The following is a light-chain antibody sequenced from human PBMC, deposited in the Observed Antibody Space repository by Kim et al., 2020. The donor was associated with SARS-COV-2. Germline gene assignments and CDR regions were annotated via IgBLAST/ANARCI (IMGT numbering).Light chain of an antibody. J-gene: IGKJ4*01. Sequence: EIVLTQSPATLSLSPGERATLSCRASQSVSSNLAWYQQKPGQAPRLLIYHASNRATGIPARFSGTGSGTDFTLTISSLEPEDYAVYYCQQRTNWLLTFGGGTKVDIK. V-gene: IGKV3-11*01. CDR1: QSVSSN. CDR3: QQRTNWLLT. CDR2: HAS.